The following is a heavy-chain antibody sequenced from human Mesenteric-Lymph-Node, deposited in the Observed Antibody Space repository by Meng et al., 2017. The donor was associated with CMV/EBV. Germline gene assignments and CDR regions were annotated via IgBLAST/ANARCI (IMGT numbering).Heavy chain of an antibody. CDR3: ARHQRWLKSEGGFNY. D-gene: IGHD4-23*01. Sequence: QVQLQLWGAGLLKPSETLSLTCAVYGGSFSGYYWSWIRQPPGKGLEWMGEINHSGSTTYNPSLKSRVTISVDTSKNQFSLKLSSVTAVDTAVYYCARHQRWLKSEGGFNYWGQGTLVTVSS. J-gene: IGHJ4*02. CDR1: GGSFSGYY. V-gene: IGHV4-34*01. CDR2: INHSGST.